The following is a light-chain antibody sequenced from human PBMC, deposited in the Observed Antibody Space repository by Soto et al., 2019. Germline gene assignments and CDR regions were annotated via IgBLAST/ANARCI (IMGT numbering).Light chain of an antibody. CDR1: QSVNSN. J-gene: IGKJ5*01. CDR2: RAS. V-gene: IGKV3-15*01. CDR3: QQYHKWPIT. Sequence: EIVMTQSRATLSVSPGEGATLSCRASQSVNSNLAWYRHKPGQAPRLLIYRASTRAAGLPDRFSGSGSGTEFTLTISSLQSEDFAVYYCQQYHKWPITFGQGTRLEIK.